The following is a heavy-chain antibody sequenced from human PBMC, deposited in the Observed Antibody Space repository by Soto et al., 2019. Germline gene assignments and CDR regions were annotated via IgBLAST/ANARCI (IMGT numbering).Heavy chain of an antibody. D-gene: IGHD3-22*01. J-gene: IGHJ4*02. CDR3: ARGSVDTVDSSGFYED. Sequence: TSETVSLRCAVYRGSFSGHGWSRIRQPPGKRLEWIGEINHSGGTSYNRSLKSGVTISVDTSKSQFSLKLTSVTAADRAVYYCARGSVDTVDSSGFYEDRGQRPPVTVSS. CDR1: RGSFSGHG. V-gene: IGHV4-34*01. CDR2: INHSGGT.